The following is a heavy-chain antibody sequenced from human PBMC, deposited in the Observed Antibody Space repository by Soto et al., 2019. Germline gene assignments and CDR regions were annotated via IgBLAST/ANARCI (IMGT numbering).Heavy chain of an antibody. Sequence: EVKLLESGGGLVQPGGSLRLSCGVSGFTVTSNGVSWVRQAPGKGLEWVSGFGRVGDTYYSDSVRGRFTVSRENDNNSFHLQMNNLRAGDTAVYYCARRFCVGGTCPGIGLDYWGRGTLVTVSS. CDR3: ARRFCVGGTCPGIGLDY. V-gene: IGHV3-13*01. CDR2: FGRVGDT. D-gene: IGHD2-21*01. CDR1: GFTVTSNG. J-gene: IGHJ4*02.